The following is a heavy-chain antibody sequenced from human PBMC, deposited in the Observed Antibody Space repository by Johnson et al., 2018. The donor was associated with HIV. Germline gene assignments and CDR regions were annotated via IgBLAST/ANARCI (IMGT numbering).Heavy chain of an antibody. Sequence: EVQLVESGGGVVRPGGSLRLSCAASGFTFDDYGMSWVRQAPGKGLEWVSGINWNGGNTGYADSVKGRFTISRDNAKNSLYLQMNGLRAEDTAVYYCARNEYSNYGGRDAFDIWGQGTMVTVPS. J-gene: IGHJ3*02. V-gene: IGHV3-20*04. CDR1: GFTFDDYG. CDR2: INWNGGNT. D-gene: IGHD4-11*01. CDR3: ARNEYSNYGGRDAFDI.